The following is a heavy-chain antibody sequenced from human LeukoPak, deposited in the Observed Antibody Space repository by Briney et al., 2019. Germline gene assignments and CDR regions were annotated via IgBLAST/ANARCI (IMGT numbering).Heavy chain of an antibody. CDR3: ARDPVDQPYWFFDL. CDR2: IYYSGST. CDR1: GGSISSSSYY. J-gene: IGHJ2*01. Sequence: SETLSPTCTVSGGSISSSSYYWGWIRQPPGKGLEWIGSIYYSGSTNYNPSLKSRVTISVDTSKKQFSLKLSSVTAADTAVYYCARDPVDQPYWFFDLWGRGTLVTVSS. V-gene: IGHV4-39*07. D-gene: IGHD2-2*01.